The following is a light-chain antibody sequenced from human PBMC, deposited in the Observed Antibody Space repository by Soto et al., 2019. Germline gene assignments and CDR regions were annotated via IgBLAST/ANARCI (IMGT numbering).Light chain of an antibody. CDR3: QQSFTTPRT. J-gene: IGKJ2*01. V-gene: IGKV1-39*01. CDR2: VAS. Sequence: DIQMTQSPSSLSASVGDRVTITCRASQSISTYLNWYQQKPGKAPQLLIFVASSLHSGVPSRFSGSGSGTDFPLPISSLQPEDFATYFCQQSFTTPRTFGQGTKLDVK. CDR1: QSISTY.